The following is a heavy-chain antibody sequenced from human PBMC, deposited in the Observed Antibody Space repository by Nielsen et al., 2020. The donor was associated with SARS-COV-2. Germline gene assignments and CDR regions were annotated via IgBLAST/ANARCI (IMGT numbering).Heavy chain of an antibody. CDR2: MNPNSGNT. Sequence: ASVKVSCKASGYTFTSYAINWVRQATGQGLEWMGWMNPNSGNTGYAQKFQGRVTMTRNTSISTAYMELSSLGSEDTGVYYCARGRGLVYGTFDIWGQVTIVNVSS. V-gene: IGHV1-8*01. CDR3: ARGRGLVYGTFDI. J-gene: IGHJ3*02. CDR1: GYTFTSYA. D-gene: IGHD5/OR15-5a*01.